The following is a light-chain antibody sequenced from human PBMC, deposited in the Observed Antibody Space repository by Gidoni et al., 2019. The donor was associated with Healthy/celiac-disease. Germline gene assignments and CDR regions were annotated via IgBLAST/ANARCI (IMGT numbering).Light chain of an antibody. J-gene: IGKJ1*01. CDR3: QQYGSSGT. Sequence: EMGWTQSPGTLSLSTGESATLSCRASQSVSSSYLAWYQQTPGQAPRLLIYGASSRATGIPDRFSGSGSGTYFTLTISRLDPEDFAVYYCQQYGSSGTFGQGTKVEIK. CDR1: QSVSSSY. V-gene: IGKV3-20*01. CDR2: GAS.